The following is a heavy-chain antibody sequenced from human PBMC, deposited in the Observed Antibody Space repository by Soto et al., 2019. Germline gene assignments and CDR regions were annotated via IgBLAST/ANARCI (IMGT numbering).Heavy chain of an antibody. J-gene: IGHJ5*02. Sequence: EVQLLESGGGLVQPGGSLKFSCAASGFTFSSYAMSWVRQAPGKGLEWVSSISGSGGRTYYADSVKGRFTISRDNSKNALYLRMNSLRAEDTAVYYCARDGDYGDYSHWFDPWGQGTLVTVSS. V-gene: IGHV3-23*01. D-gene: IGHD4-17*01. CDR1: GFTFSSYA. CDR2: ISGSGGRT. CDR3: ARDGDYGDYSHWFDP.